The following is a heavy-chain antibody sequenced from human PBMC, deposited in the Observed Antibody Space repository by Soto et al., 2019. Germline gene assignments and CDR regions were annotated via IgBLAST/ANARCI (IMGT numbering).Heavy chain of an antibody. CDR2: IYYSGST. CDR3: ARNVVVPAAIREWYTGTNSFDY. Sequence: SETLSLTCTVPGGSISSSSYYWGWIRQPPGKGLEWIGSIYYSGSTYYNPSLKSRVTISVDTSKNQFSLKLSSVTAADTAVYYCARNVVVPAAIREWYTGTNSFDYWGQG. J-gene: IGHJ4*02. CDR1: GGSISSSSYY. D-gene: IGHD2-2*02. V-gene: IGHV4-39*01.